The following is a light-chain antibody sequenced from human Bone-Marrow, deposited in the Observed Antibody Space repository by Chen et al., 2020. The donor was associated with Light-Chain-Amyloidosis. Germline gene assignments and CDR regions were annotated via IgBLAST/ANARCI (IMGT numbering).Light chain of an antibody. CDR2: EVS. V-gene: IGLV2-18*02. J-gene: IGLJ3*02. Sequence: QSALTQPPSVSGSPGQSVTIPCTGTSRDIGIWNRVSWHQHPPGTAPKLMIYEVSNRPSGVPNRFSGSKSSNTASLTISGLQAEDEANYYCSSFTNSNTWVFGGGTRLTVL. CDR3: SSFTNSNTWV. CDR1: SRDIGIWNR.